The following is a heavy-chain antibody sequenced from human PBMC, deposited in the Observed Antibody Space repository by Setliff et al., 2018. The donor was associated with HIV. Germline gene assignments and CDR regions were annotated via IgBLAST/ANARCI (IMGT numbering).Heavy chain of an antibody. CDR2: ITHSGST. D-gene: IGHD3-10*01. CDR1: GGSFSGYY. CDR3: ARAKGNYGSGSYGFDY. Sequence: SETLSLTCAVYGGSFSGYYWTWIRQPPGKGLEWIGEITHSGSTNYNPSLETRVTISVDTSKNQFSLKLSSVTAADTAVYYCARAKGNYGSGSYGFDYWGQGTLVTVSS. J-gene: IGHJ4*02. V-gene: IGHV4-34*01.